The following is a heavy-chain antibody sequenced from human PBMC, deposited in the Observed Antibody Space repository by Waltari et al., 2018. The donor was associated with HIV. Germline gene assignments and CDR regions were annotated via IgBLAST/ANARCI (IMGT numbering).Heavy chain of an antibody. CDR3: AAATDKPSILDH. V-gene: IGHV4-61*02. Sequence: QVQLQESGPGLVKPSQTLSLTCSVSGDSISSGNYYWNWIRQPAGKRLEWIVRIYSVGSTSTAYNPSLKSRVTILVDTAKNHFARKLTSVTAADTAVYYCAAATDKPSILDHWGQGTLVTVSS. D-gene: IGHD1-1*01. J-gene: IGHJ4*02. CDR1: GDSISSGNYY. CDR2: IYSVGST.